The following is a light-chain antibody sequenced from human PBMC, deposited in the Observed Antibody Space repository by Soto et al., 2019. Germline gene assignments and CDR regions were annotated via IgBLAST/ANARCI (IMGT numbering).Light chain of an antibody. J-gene: IGLJ1*01. CDR2: EVS. CDR1: SSDVGDYNY. Sequence: QSVLTQPASVSGSPGQSITISCTGTSSDVGDYNYVSWYQHHPGKAPKLIIFEVSDRPSGVSKRFSGSKSGNTASLTISGLQAEDEADYFCSSYATSSFYVFGTGTKLTVL. CDR3: SSYATSSFYV. V-gene: IGLV2-14*01.